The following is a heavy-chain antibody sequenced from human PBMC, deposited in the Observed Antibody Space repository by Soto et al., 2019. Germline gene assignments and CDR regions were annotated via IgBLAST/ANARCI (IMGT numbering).Heavy chain of an antibody. J-gene: IGHJ5*02. CDR3: VRDRPHNWFDP. CDR1: GFTFSSYW. Sequence: EEQVVESGGGLVQPGWSLRLSCAASGFTFSSYWMHWVRQAPGKGLVWVSRINNDGSSPTYADSVKGRFTISRDNAQNMLYLQMDSLRAEDTAVYYCVRDRPHNWFDPWGQGTLVTVSS. V-gene: IGHV3-74*01. CDR2: INNDGSSP.